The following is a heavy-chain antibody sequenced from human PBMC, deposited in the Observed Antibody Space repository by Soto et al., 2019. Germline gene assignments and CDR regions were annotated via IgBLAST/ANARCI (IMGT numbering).Heavy chain of an antibody. V-gene: IGHV3-30-3*01. CDR3: ARDRAGAQYGLDV. Sequence: LRLSCAASGFSFNNYAIHWVRQAPGKGLEWVAVISNDGSNKYYADSAKGRFTISRDNSMNTVYLQMNSLRVEDTAVYYCARDRAGAQYGLDVWGQGTKVTV. CDR2: ISNDGSNK. D-gene: IGHD1-26*01. J-gene: IGHJ6*02. CDR1: GFSFNNYA.